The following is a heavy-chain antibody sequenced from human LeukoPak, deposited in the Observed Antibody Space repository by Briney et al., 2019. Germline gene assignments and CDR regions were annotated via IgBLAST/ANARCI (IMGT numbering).Heavy chain of an antibody. Sequence: PGGSLRLSCAASGFSFSNYGMSWVRQAPGKGLEWVSAISGGGGSTYYADSVKGRFTISRDSSKNTLYLQMNSLRAEDTALYYCARGRSRTMLRGVDNWGQGTLVTVSS. CDR3: ARGRSRTMLRGVDN. V-gene: IGHV3-23*01. CDR2: ISGGGGST. J-gene: IGHJ4*02. D-gene: IGHD3-10*01. CDR1: GFSFSNYG.